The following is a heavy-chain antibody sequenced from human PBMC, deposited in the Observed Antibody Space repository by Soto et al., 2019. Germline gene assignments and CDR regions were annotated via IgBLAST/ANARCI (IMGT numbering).Heavy chain of an antibody. D-gene: IGHD6-13*01. V-gene: IGHV5-51*01. CDR1: GYSFTSYW. CDR3: ARLGIAAAGTPGWFDP. CDR2: IYPGDSDT. J-gene: IGHJ5*02. Sequence: GESLKISCKGSGYSFTSYWIGWVRQMPGKGLEWMGIIYPGDSDTRYSPSFQGQVTISADKSISTAYLQWSSLKASDTAMYYCARLGIAAAGTPGWFDPWGQGTLVTVSS.